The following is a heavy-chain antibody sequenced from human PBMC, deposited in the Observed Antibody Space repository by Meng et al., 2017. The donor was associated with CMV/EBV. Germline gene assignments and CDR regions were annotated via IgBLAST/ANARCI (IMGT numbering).Heavy chain of an antibody. D-gene: IGHD3-3*01. J-gene: IGHJ6*02. V-gene: IGHV4-39*07. CDR3: ARLRGNDFWSGYYTFYYYYGMDV. Sequence: GSLRLSWTVSGGSISSSSYYWGWIRQPPGKGLEWIGSIYYSGGTYYNPSLKSRVTISVDTSKNQFSLKLSSVTAADTAVYYCARLRGNDFWSGYYTFYYYYGMDVWGQGTTVTVSS. CDR2: IYYSGGT. CDR1: GGSISSSSYY.